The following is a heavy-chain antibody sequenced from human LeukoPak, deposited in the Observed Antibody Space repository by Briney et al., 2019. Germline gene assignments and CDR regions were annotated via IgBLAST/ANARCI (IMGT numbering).Heavy chain of an antibody. J-gene: IGHJ4*02. CDR1: GGSISSGDYY. Sequence: PSKTLSLTCTVSGGSISSGDYYWSWIRQPPGKGLGWIGYIYYSGSTYYNPSLKSRVTISVDTSKNQFSLKLSSVTAADTAVYYCARYLILEWSAYFDYWGQGTLVTVSS. CDR2: IYYSGST. D-gene: IGHD3-3*01. CDR3: ARYLILEWSAYFDY. V-gene: IGHV4-30-4*08.